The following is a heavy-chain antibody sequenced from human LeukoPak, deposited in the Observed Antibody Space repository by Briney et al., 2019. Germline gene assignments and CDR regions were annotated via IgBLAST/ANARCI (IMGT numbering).Heavy chain of an antibody. CDR2: IKQDGSEK. CDR1: GFAFSDYW. CDR3: ARGGYSYGHDY. V-gene: IGHV3-7*01. J-gene: IGHJ4*02. Sequence: GGSLRLSCAASGFAFSDYWVSWVRQAPGKGLEWVAKIKQDGSEKYYVDSVKGRFTISRDKAKNSLYLQMNSLRDEDTAVYYCARGGYSYGHDYWGQGTLVTVSS. D-gene: IGHD5-18*01.